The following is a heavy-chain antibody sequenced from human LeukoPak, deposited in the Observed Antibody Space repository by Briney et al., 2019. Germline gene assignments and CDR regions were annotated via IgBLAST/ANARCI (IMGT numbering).Heavy chain of an antibody. CDR2: INHSVGT. Sequence: SGTLSLTCSVYSGSFSGYYWSWIRQPPGKGLEWIGEINHSVGTNYNPSLKSRVTMSLDTSKNQFSLKLSSVTAADTAVYYCARLYYYGSGSYRWYFDLWGRGTLVTVSS. V-gene: IGHV4-34*01. CDR1: SGSFSGYY. CDR3: ARLYYYGSGSYRWYFDL. J-gene: IGHJ2*01. D-gene: IGHD3-10*01.